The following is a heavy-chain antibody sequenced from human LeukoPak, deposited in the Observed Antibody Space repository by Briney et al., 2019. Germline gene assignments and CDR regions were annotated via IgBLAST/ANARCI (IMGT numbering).Heavy chain of an antibody. CDR3: AKDRSGWYYFDY. Sequence: PGGSLRLSCAASGFTFSSSAMSWVRQAPGKGLEWVSGISGNDGSTDYEDSVKGRFTNSRDNSKNTLYLQMNSLRAEDTAVYYCAKDRSGWYYFDYWGQGTLVTVSS. CDR1: GFTFSSSA. D-gene: IGHD6-19*01. J-gene: IGHJ4*02. V-gene: IGHV3-23*01. CDR2: ISGNDGST.